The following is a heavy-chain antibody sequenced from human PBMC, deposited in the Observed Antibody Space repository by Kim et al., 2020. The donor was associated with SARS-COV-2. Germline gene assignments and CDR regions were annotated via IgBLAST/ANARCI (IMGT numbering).Heavy chain of an antibody. CDR1: GYTFTSYD. V-gene: IGHV1-8*01. CDR2: MNPNSGNT. Sequence: ASVKVSCKASGYTFTSYDINWVRQATGQGLEWMGWMNPNSGNTGYAQKFQGRVTMTRNTSISTAYMEMSSLRSEDTAVYYCAGGLSGRYFDWSLDYFYYYGMDVWGQGTTVTVSS. J-gene: IGHJ6*02. D-gene: IGHD3-9*01. CDR3: AGGLSGRYFDWSLDYFYYYGMDV.